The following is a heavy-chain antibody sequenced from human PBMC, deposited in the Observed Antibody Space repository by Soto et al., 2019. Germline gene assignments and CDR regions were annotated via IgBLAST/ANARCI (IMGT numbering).Heavy chain of an antibody. CDR3: ARVGYCSSTSCYTVWFDP. CDR2: IYYSGST. CDR1: GGSISSGGYY. J-gene: IGHJ5*02. D-gene: IGHD2-2*02. V-gene: IGHV4-31*03. Sequence: QVQLQESGPGLVKPSQTLSLTCTVSGGSISSGGYYWSWIRQHPGKDLEWIGYIYYSGSTYYNPSLKSRVTISVDTSKNQFSLKLSSVTAADTAVYYCARVGYCSSTSCYTVWFDPWGQGTLVTVSS.